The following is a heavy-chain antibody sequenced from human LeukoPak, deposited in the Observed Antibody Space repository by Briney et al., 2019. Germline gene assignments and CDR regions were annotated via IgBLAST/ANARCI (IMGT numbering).Heavy chain of an antibody. J-gene: IGHJ4*02. Sequence: SETLSLTCTVSGYSISSGYYWGWIRQPPGKGLEWIGSIYHSGSTYYNPSLKSRVTISVDTSKNQFSLKLSSVTAADTAVYYCARGRPPRYCSSTSCPTDFDYWGQGTLVTVSS. D-gene: IGHD2-2*01. V-gene: IGHV4-38-2*02. CDR3: ARGRPPRYCSSTSCPTDFDY. CDR1: GYSISSGYY. CDR2: IYHSGST.